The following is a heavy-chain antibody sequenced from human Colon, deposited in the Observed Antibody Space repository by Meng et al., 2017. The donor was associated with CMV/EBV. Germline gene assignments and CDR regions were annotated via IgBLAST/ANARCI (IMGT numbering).Heavy chain of an antibody. J-gene: IGHJ3*02. Sequence: GGSLRLSCSASGLTFSRSYMHWVRQAPGKGLEWVAFIRDDGMDKYYAESVKGRFTISRDNSKNTLYLQMNSLRAEDTAMYYCANERGGVRGAFDIWGQGTVVTVSS. CDR1: GLTFSRSY. CDR3: ANERGGVRGAFDI. CDR2: IRDDGMDK. D-gene: IGHD2-21*01. V-gene: IGHV3-30*02.